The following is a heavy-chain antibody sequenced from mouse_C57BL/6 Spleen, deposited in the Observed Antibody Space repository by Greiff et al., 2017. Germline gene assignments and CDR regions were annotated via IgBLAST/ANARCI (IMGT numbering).Heavy chain of an antibody. CDR1: GYTFTSYW. V-gene: IGHV1-64*01. Sequence: QVQLQQPGAELVKPGASVKLSCKASGYTFTSYWMHWVKQRPGQGLEWIGMIHPNSGSTNYNEKFKSKATLTVDKSSSSAYMQLSSLTSEDSAVSYCARWGAAVVDAWFAYWGQGTLVTVSA. D-gene: IGHD1-1*01. CDR2: IHPNSGST. CDR3: ARWGAAVVDAWFAY. J-gene: IGHJ3*01.